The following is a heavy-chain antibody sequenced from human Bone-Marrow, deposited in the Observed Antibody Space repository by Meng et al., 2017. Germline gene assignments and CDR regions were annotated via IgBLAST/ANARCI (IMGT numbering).Heavy chain of an antibody. CDR2: ISGSGGST. J-gene: IGHJ3*02. D-gene: IGHD3-16*01. CDR1: GFTFSSYA. Sequence: GESLKISCAASGFTFSSYAMSWVRQAPGKGLEWVSAISGSGGSTYYADSVKGRFTISRDNSKNTLYLQMSSLGPEDTAVYYCARDGGSGAYGAFDIWGQGRMVTVSS. V-gene: IGHV3-23*01. CDR3: ARDGGSGAYGAFDI.